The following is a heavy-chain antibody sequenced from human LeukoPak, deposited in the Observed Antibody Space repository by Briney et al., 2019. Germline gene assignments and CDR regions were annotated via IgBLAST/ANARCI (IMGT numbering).Heavy chain of an antibody. Sequence: GGSLRLSCAASGFTFSSYAMHWVRQAPGKGLECVSAISSNGGSTYYAKSVKGRVTISRDNSKNTLYLQMGSLRAEAMAVYYCARDYCSGGSCYSFDGWGQGTLVTVSS. CDR2: ISSNGGST. CDR3: ARDYCSGGSCYSFDG. CDR1: GFTFSSYA. V-gene: IGHV3-64*01. D-gene: IGHD2-15*01. J-gene: IGHJ4*02.